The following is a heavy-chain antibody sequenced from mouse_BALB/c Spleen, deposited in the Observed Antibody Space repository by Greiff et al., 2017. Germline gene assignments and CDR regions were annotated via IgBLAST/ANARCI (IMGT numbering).Heavy chain of an antibody. Sequence: EVKLQESGPGLVKPSQSLSLTCSVTGYSITSGYYWTWIRQFPGNKLEWMGYISYDGSNNYNPSLKNRISITRDTSKNQFFLKLNSVTTEDTATYYCARSPLMITTGGYAMDYWGQGTSVTVSS. CDR2: ISYDGSN. CDR1: GYSITSGYY. D-gene: IGHD2-4*01. J-gene: IGHJ4*01. V-gene: IGHV3-6*02. CDR3: ARSPLMITTGGYAMDY.